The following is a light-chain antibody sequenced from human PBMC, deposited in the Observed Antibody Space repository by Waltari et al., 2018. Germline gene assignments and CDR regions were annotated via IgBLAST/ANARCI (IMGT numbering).Light chain of an antibody. V-gene: IGLV1-44*01. CDR3: AARDGRLNGPV. CDR1: SSNIGSNT. CDR2: SNT. Sequence: QSVLTQPPSASGTPGQRVTIPCSGSSSNIGSNTVNWYQQLPGTAPNLLIYSNTQRPSGFPDRFSGSKSGSPASLAISGLQSEDEADYYCAARDGRLNGPVFGGGTKLTVL. J-gene: IGLJ3*02.